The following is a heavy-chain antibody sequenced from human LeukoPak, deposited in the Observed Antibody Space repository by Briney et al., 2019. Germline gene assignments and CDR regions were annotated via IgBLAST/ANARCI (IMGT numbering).Heavy chain of an antibody. V-gene: IGHV2-5*02. Sequence: ESGPTLVKPTQTLTLTCTFSGFSLSTSGAGVGWIRQPPGKALEWLALIYWDDDKRYSSSLKSRLTITKYTSKNQVVLTMTNMDPVDTATYYCAHRGRFGELFDWFDRWGQGTLVTVSS. J-gene: IGHJ5*02. D-gene: IGHD3-10*01. CDR3: AHRGRFGELFDWFDR. CDR1: GFSLSTSGAG. CDR2: IYWDDDK.